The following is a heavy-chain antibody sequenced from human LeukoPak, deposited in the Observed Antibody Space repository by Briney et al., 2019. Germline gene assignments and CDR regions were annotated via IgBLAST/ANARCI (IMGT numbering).Heavy chain of an antibody. D-gene: IGHD4-17*01. CDR2: IYYSGST. V-gene: IGHV4-59*01. J-gene: IGHJ4*02. CDR1: GGSISSYY. Sequence: PSETLSLTCTVSGGSISSYYWSWIRQPPGKGLEWIGYIYYSGSTNYNPSLKSRVTISVDTSKNQFSLKLSSVTAADTAVYYCARGSPFYGDSKRSFDYWGQGTLVTVSS. CDR3: ARGSPFYGDSKRSFDY.